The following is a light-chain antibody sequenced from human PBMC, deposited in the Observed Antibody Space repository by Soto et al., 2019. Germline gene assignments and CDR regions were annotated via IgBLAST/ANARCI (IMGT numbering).Light chain of an antibody. CDR1: NRDVGTHNY. CDR2: DVV. J-gene: IGLJ1*01. CDR3: FSYAGGSTFV. Sequence: QSVLAQPPSASGSPGQSVTISCTGTNRDVGTHNYVSWYQQYPGKAPKLLIYDVVKRPSGIPHRFSGPKSGNTASLTVSGLQADDEADYYCFSYAGGSTFVFGTGTKVTVL. V-gene: IGLV2-8*01.